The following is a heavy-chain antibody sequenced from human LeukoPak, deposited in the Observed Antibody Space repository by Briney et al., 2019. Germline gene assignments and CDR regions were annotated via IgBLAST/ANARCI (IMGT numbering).Heavy chain of an antibody. V-gene: IGHV5-51*01. CDR3: ARHGNNRGWYLSWYFDL. CDR2: IYPGDSDT. D-gene: IGHD6-19*01. Sequence: GESLKISCKGSGYKFTSYWIGWVRQLPGKGLEWMGIIYPGDSDTRYSPSFQGQVTISADKSISTAYLQWSSLKASDTAMYYCARHGNNRGWYLSWYFDLWGRGTPVTVSS. CDR1: GYKFTSYW. J-gene: IGHJ2*01.